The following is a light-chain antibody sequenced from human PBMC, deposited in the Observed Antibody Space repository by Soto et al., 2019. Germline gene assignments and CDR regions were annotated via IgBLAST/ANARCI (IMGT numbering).Light chain of an antibody. Sequence: IVMTQSPATLSLSPGEKATLSCRASQSISNNFAWFQQKPGQVPRLLIYGASNRATGVSARFSGSGSGTEFTLTISSLQSEDIATYYCQQYDTLRVTFGPGTKVDIK. CDR3: QQYDTLRVT. V-gene: IGKV3-15*01. CDR1: QSISNN. J-gene: IGKJ3*01. CDR2: GAS.